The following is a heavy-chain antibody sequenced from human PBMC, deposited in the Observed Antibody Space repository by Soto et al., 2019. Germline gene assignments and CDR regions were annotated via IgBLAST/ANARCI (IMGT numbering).Heavy chain of an antibody. V-gene: IGHV3-23*01. J-gene: IGHJ4*02. D-gene: IGHD6-13*01. CDR3: AKVGGGDIAAAGNVDY. Sequence: EVQLLESGGGLVQPGGSLRLSCAASGFTFSTYAMSWVRQAPGKGLEWVSAVSGSGGSTSYADSVKGRFTISRDNSKNTRYLEMNSLRADDTAVYYCAKVGGGDIAAAGNVDYWGQGTLVTVSS. CDR2: VSGSGGST. CDR1: GFTFSTYA.